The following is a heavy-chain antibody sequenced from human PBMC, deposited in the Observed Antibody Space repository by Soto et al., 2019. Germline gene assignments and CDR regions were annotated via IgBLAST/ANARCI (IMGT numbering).Heavy chain of an antibody. Sequence: ASVKVSCKASVFTSSGISWVRQAPGQRIEWMGWISTHNGNTIYAQKFQGRVIMTMDTSTTTVYMELRSRRPDDTAVYLCAREGILGLFDAYDLWGQGTMVTVSS. CDR3: AREGILGLFDAYDL. CDR1: VFTSSG. D-gene: IGHD3-3*01. CDR2: ISTHNGNT. J-gene: IGHJ3*01. V-gene: IGHV1-18*04.